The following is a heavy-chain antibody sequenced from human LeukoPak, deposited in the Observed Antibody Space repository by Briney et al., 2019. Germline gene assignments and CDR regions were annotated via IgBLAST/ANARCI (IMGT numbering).Heavy chain of an antibody. J-gene: IGHJ4*02. V-gene: IGHV1-2*02. CDR3: ARSVRLEHHFDY. D-gene: IGHD1/OR15-1a*01. CDR2: INPNSGGT. Sequence: ASVKVSCKASGYTFTGYYMHWVRQAPGEGLEWMGWINPNSGGTNYAQKFQGRVPMTRDTSISTAYMELSRLRSDDTAVYYCARSVRLEHHFDYWGQGTLVTVSS. CDR1: GYTFTGYY.